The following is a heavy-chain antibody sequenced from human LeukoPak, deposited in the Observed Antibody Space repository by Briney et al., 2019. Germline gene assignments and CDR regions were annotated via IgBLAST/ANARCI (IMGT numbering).Heavy chain of an antibody. V-gene: IGHV4-39*01. CDR1: GGSISSSSYY. CDR3: ARSGYFLYYFDY. D-gene: IGHD3-3*01. CDR2: IYYSGTT. J-gene: IGHJ4*02. Sequence: SETLSLTCSVSGGSISSSSYYWGWIRQPPGKGLEWIGSIYYSGTTYYNPSLKSRDTISVDTSKNQFSLKLSSVTAADTAVYYCARSGYFLYYFDYWGQGTLVTVSS.